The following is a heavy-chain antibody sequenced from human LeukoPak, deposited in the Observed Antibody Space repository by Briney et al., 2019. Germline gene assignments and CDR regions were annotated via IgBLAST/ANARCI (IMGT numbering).Heavy chain of an antibody. V-gene: IGHV3-23*01. Sequence: GGSLRLSCAASGFTFSSYAMSWVRRAPGKGLEWVSAISGSGGSTYYADSVKGRFTISRDNSRNTLYLQMNSLRAEDTAVYYCAKAREYYNGVIDYWGQGTLVTVSS. CDR1: GFTFSSYA. CDR3: AKAREYYNGVIDY. J-gene: IGHJ4*02. D-gene: IGHD5-24*01. CDR2: ISGSGGST.